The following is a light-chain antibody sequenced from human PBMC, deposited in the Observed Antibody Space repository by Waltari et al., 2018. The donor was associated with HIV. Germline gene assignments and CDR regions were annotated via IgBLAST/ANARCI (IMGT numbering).Light chain of an antibody. CDR1: QSISNS. CDR3: QQYNNWPPRT. CDR2: GAS. V-gene: IGKV3-15*01. Sequence: EIVMTQSPATLSVFPGDRATLSCRASQSISNSLAWYQQKPGQAPRLLIYGASTRSPGIPARFSGSGSGTEFTLTISSLQSEDFAVYYCQQYNNWPPRTFGQGTKLEIK. J-gene: IGKJ2*01.